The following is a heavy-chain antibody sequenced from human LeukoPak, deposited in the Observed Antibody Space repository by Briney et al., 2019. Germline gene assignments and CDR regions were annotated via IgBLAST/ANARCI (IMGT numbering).Heavy chain of an antibody. CDR3: AKVAFSQGYSSGPGDYFDY. Sequence: GRSLRLSCAASGFTFDDYAMHWVRQAPGKGLEWVSGISWNSGSIGYADSVKGRFTISRENSKKTVHLQMNSLRAEDTAVYYCAKVAFSQGYSSGPGDYFDYWGQGTLVTVSS. V-gene: IGHV3-9*01. D-gene: IGHD6-19*01. CDR2: ISWNSGSI. CDR1: GFTFDDYA. J-gene: IGHJ4*02.